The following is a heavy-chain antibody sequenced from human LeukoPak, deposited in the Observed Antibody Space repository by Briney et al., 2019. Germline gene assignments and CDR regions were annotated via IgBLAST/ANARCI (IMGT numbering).Heavy chain of an antibody. Sequence: SETLSLTCTDSGGSISSYYWSWIRQPPGKGLEWIGYIYYSGSTNYNPSLKSRVTISVDTSKNQFSLKLSSVTAADTAVYYCARGHCSSTSCLFDYWGQGTLVTVSS. CDR3: ARGHCSSTSCLFDY. CDR1: GGSISSYY. V-gene: IGHV4-59*01. D-gene: IGHD2-2*01. J-gene: IGHJ4*02. CDR2: IYYSGST.